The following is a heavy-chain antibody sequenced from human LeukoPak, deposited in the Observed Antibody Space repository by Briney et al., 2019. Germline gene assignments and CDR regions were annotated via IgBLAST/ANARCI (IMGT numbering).Heavy chain of an antibody. V-gene: IGHV4-30-4*08. J-gene: IGHJ4*02. CDR1: GVSISSGDYY. CDR2: IHYSGST. D-gene: IGHD3-22*01. CDR3: ASATHDSSGYYPIGFDY. Sequence: SSETLSLTCTVSGVSISSGDYYWSWIRQPPGTGLEWIGYIHYSGSTYYNPSLKSRVTISVDTSKNQFSLKLSSVTAADTAVYHCASATHDSSGYYPIGFDYWGQGTLVTVSS.